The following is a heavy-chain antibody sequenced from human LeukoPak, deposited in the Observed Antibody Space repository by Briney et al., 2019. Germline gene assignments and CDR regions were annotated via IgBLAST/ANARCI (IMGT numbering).Heavy chain of an antibody. CDR1: GFTFSHFW. CDR3: AREDGYCSGGYCYSYFDS. Sequence: PGGSLRLSCAASGFTFSHFWMSWVRQAPGKGLEWVAYIKKTGSETYYVDSVKGRFTITRDNTKNSLFLQMYSLRAEDTAVYFCAREDGYCSGGYCYSYFDSWGQGTLVTVSS. J-gene: IGHJ4*02. V-gene: IGHV3-7*01. CDR2: IKKTGSET. D-gene: IGHD2-15*01.